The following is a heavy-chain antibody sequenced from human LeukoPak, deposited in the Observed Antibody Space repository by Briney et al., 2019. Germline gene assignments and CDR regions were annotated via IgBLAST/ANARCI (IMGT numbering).Heavy chain of an antibody. CDR3: AREAWFGELAFDY. Sequence: GGSLRLSCAASGFTFSGYGMHWVRQAPGKGLEWVAVIWYDGSNKYYADSVKGRFTISRDNSKNTLYLQMNSLRAEDTAVYYCAREAWFGELAFDYWGQGTLVTVSS. D-gene: IGHD3-10*01. CDR2: IWYDGSNK. V-gene: IGHV3-33*01. J-gene: IGHJ4*02. CDR1: GFTFSGYG.